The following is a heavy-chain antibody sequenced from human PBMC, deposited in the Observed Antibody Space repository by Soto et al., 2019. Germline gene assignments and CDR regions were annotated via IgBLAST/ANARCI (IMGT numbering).Heavy chain of an antibody. D-gene: IGHD3-10*01. CDR3: ARWRIWFEELSGWFDP. V-gene: IGHV4-59*01. J-gene: IGHJ5*02. CDR1: GGSISSYY. Sequence: QVQLQESGPGRVKPSETLSLTCTVSGGSISSYYWSWIRQPPGKGLEWIGYIYYSGSTNYNPSLKSRVTISVDTSKNQFSLKLSSVTAADTAVYYCARWRIWFEELSGWFDPWGQGTLVTVSS. CDR2: IYYSGST.